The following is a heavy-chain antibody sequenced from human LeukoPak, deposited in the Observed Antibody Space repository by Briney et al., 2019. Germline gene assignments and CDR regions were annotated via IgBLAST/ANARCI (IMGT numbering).Heavy chain of an antibody. CDR1: GGSISSSSYY. J-gene: IGHJ4*02. CDR3: ARANTIFGVVIGEFDY. D-gene: IGHD3-3*01. V-gene: IGHV4-39*01. CDR2: IYYSGST. Sequence: SEALSLTCTVSGGSISSSSYYWGWIRQPPGKGLEWIGSIYYSGSTYYNPSLKSRVTISVDTSKNQFSLKLSSVTAADTAVYYCARANTIFGVVIGEFDYWGQGTLVTVSS.